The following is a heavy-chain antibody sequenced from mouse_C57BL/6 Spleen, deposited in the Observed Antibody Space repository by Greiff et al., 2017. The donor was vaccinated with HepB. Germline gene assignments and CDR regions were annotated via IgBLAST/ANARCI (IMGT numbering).Heavy chain of an antibody. CDR3: ASWHYYGSSPYYFDY. D-gene: IGHD1-1*01. J-gene: IGHJ2*01. CDR2: IYPGDGDT. Sequence: QVQLQQSGPELVKPGASVKISCKASGYAFSSSWMNWVKQRPGKGLEWIGRIYPGDGDTNYNGKFKGKATLTADKSSSTAYMQLSSLTSEDSAVYFCASWHYYGSSPYYFDYWGQGTTLTVSS. V-gene: IGHV1-82*01. CDR1: GYAFSSSW.